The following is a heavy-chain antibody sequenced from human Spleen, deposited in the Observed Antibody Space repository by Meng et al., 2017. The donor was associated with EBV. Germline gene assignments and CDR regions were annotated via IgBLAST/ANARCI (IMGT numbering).Heavy chain of an antibody. D-gene: IGHD3-10*02. CDR3: VRDMFGARDY. CDR2: LPSDGGNT. J-gene: IGHJ4*02. CDR1: GFTFSGYG. Sequence: QVQVVEAGGGVVQPGRSLRLSCVASGFTFSGYGMFWVRQAPGKGPEWVAILPSDGGNTYYADSVKGRFTISRDNSKNTLYLQMNSLTGEDTAVYYCVRDMFGARDYWGQGTLVTVSS. V-gene: IGHV3-30*03.